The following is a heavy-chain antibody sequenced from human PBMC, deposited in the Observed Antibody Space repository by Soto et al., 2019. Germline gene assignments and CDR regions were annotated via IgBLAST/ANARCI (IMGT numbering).Heavy chain of an antibody. V-gene: IGHV1-3*01. Sequence: QRLEWMGWINAGNGNTKDSQKFQGRVTITRDTSASTAYMELSRLRSEDTAVYYCAIDLQADYPGQGTLVTVSS. CDR2: INAGNGNT. CDR3: AIDLQADY. J-gene: IGHJ4*02.